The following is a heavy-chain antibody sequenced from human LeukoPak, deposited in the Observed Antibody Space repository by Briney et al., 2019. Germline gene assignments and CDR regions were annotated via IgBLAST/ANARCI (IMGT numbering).Heavy chain of an antibody. Sequence: HAGGSLRLSCAASGFTFSSYDMHWVRQPTGKGLEWVSGIGTTGDTYYPGSVKGRFTISRENAKNALYLQMNSLSAGDTAVYYCARGLYYYDSSGYYGDTFDIWGQGTMVIVSS. CDR1: GFTFSSYD. CDR2: IGTTGDT. V-gene: IGHV3-13*04. J-gene: IGHJ3*02. CDR3: ARGLYYYDSSGYYGDTFDI. D-gene: IGHD3-22*01.